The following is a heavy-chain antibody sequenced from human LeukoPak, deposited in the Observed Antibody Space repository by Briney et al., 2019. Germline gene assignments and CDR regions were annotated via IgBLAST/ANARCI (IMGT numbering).Heavy chain of an antibody. Sequence: ASVKVSCKVSGHTLSELSMHWVRQALGKGLEWMGGFDPEKYEAIYTQNFTGRVSMTEDTSTNIAYMELRSLRSEDTAVYYCATGIGPFDFWGQGTMVIVSS. CDR1: GHTLSELS. V-gene: IGHV1-24*01. CDR3: ATGIGPFDF. J-gene: IGHJ3*01. CDR2: FDPEKYEA.